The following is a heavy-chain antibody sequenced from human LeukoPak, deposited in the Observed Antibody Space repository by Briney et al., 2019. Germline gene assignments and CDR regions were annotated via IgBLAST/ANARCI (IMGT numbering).Heavy chain of an antibody. CDR2: IYYSGST. D-gene: IGHD2-21*02. CDR3: ARSHIVAVTGFAFDI. CDR1: GGSISSSSYY. Sequence: SETLSLTCTVSGGSISSSSYYWGWIRQPPGKGLEWIGSIYYSGSTYYNPSLKSRVTITVDTSKNQFSLKLSSVTAADTTVYYCARSHIVAVTGFAFDIWGQGTLFTVSS. J-gene: IGHJ3*02. V-gene: IGHV4-39*01.